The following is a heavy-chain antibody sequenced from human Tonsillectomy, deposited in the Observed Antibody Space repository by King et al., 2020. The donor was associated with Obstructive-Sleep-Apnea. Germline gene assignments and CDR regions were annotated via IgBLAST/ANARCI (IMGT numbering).Heavy chain of an antibody. CDR3: AGEEVRGVYAFDI. Sequence: LPLQESGPGLVKPSQTLSLTCTVSGGSISSGGYYWSWIRQHPGKGLEWIGDIYYSGSTYYNPSLKSRVTISVDTSKNQFSLKLSSVTAADTAVYYCAGEEVRGVYAFDIWGQGTMVTVSS. D-gene: IGHD3-10*01. CDR2: IYYSGST. V-gene: IGHV4-31*03. J-gene: IGHJ3*02. CDR1: GGSISSGGYY.